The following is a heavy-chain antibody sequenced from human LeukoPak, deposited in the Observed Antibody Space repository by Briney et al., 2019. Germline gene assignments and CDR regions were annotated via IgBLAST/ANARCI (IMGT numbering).Heavy chain of an antibody. D-gene: IGHD3-9*01. J-gene: IGHJ6*03. CDR2: INPSGGST. V-gene: IGHV1-46*01. CDR1: GYTFTSYY. CDR3: ARGPPNFDWLPGGDMDV. Sequence: ASVKVSCKASGYTFTSYYMHWVRQAPGQGLEWMGIINPSGGSTSYAQKFQGRVTITRNTSISTAYMELSSLRSEDTAVYYCARGPPNFDWLPGGDMDVWGKGTTVTVSS.